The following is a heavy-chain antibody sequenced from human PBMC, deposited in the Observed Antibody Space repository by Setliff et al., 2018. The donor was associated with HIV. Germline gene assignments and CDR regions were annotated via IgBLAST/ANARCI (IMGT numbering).Heavy chain of an antibody. V-gene: IGHV3-30*01. CDR3: ARGYNFWSGTLDY. CDR1: GFTFSSYA. Sequence: PGGSLSLSCAASGFTFSSYAMHWVRQAPGKGLEWVAVISYDGSNKYYADSVKGRFTISRDNSKNTLYPQMNSLRAEDTAVYYCARGYNFWSGTLDYWGQGTLVTVS. D-gene: IGHD3-3*01. J-gene: IGHJ4*01. CDR2: ISYDGSNK.